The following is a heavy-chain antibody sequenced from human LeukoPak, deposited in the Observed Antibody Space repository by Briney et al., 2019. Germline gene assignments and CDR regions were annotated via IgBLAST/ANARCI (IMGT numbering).Heavy chain of an antibody. CDR2: LSDSAVSS. V-gene: IGHV3-23*01. D-gene: IGHD3-22*01. CDR3: AKAPDSSGFPSYFDS. CDR1: GFTFSTEW. J-gene: IGHJ4*02. Sequence: PGGSLRLSCAVSGFTFSTEWMTWVRQAPGKGLEWVSSLSDSAVSSYYADSVKGRFTISRDNSKNTLYLQMNSLRAEDTATYYCAKAPDSSGFPSYFDSWGQGTLVAVSS.